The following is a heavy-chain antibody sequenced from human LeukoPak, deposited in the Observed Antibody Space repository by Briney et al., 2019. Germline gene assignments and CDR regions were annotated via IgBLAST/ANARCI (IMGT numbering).Heavy chain of an antibody. Sequence: GASVKVSCKTSGYTFTDYYMHWVRQAPGQGLEWMGWINPKSGDTHYAQKFQGRVTMTRDTSIITAYMDLSSLRSDDTAMYYCATEGQAGDWGSLDYWGQGTPVTVSS. V-gene: IGHV1-2*02. D-gene: IGHD3/OR15-3a*01. CDR3: ATEGQAGDWGSLDY. J-gene: IGHJ4*02. CDR1: GYTFTDYY. CDR2: INPKSGDT.